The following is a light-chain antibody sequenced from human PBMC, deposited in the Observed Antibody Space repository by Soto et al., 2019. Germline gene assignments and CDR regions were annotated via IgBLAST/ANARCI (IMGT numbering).Light chain of an antibody. V-gene: IGLV2-14*01. CDR3: SSYTSSSTVV. J-gene: IGLJ2*01. CDR1: SSDVGVYNY. CDR2: DVS. Sequence: QSALTQPASVSGSPGQSITISCTGSSSDVGVYNYVSWYQQHPGKAPKLIIYDVSNRPSGVSNGFSGSKSVNTASLTISGLQAEDEADYSCSSYTSSSTVVFGGGTKLTVL.